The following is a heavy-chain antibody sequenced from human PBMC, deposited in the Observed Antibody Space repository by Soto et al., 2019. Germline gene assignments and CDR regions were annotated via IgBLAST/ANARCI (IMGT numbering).Heavy chain of an antibody. CDR1: GYTFTGYY. V-gene: IGHV1-2*02. CDR3: ARPYYDSSGYPVY. CDR2: INPNSGGT. J-gene: IGHJ4*02. D-gene: IGHD3-22*01. Sequence: ASVKVSCKASGYTFTGYYIHWVRQAPGQGLEWMGWINPNSGGTNYAQKFQGRVTMTRDTSISTAYMELTRLRSDDTAVYYCARPYYDSSGYPVYWGQGTLVTVS.